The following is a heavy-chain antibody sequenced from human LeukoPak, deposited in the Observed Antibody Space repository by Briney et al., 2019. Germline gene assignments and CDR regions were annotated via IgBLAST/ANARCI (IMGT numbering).Heavy chain of an antibody. CDR1: GYTFTNYW. V-gene: IGHV5-51*01. D-gene: IGHD3-22*01. Sequence: GESLKISCKGSGYTFTNYWIGWVRQMPGKGLEWMGIIYPGDSDTRYSPSFQGQVTISADKSISTAYLQWSSLKASDTAMYYCARTYYYDSSGYYAFDIWGQGTMVTVSS. J-gene: IGHJ3*02. CDR3: ARTYYYDSSGYYAFDI. CDR2: IYPGDSDT.